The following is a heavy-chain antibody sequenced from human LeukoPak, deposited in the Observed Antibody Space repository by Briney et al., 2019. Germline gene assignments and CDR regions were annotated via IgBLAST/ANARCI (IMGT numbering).Heavy chain of an antibody. Sequence: SETLSLTCTVSGGSISSGGYYWSWIRQHPGMGLEWIGYIYYSGSTYYNPSLKSRVTISVDTSKNQFSLKLSSVTAADTAVYYCARVAAAASRIYYYYGMDVWGQGTTVTVSS. J-gene: IGHJ6*02. CDR3: ARVAAAASRIYYYYGMDV. CDR1: GGSISSGGYY. V-gene: IGHV4-31*03. CDR2: IYYSGST. D-gene: IGHD6-13*01.